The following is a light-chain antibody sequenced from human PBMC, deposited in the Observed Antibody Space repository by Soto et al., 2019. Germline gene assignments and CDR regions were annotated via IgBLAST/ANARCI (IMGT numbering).Light chain of an antibody. CDR2: AAS. CDR1: QGISSY. CDR3: LQDYNYPWT. Sequence: IQLTQSPSFLSASVGDRVTITCRASQGISSYLAWYQQKPGKAPKLLIYAASSLQSGVPSRFSGSGSGTDFTLTISSLQPEDFATYYCLQDYNYPWTFGQGTKVEIK. V-gene: IGKV1-6*01. J-gene: IGKJ1*01.